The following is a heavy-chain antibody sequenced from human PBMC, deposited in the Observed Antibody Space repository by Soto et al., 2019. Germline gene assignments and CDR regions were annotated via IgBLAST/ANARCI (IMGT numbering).Heavy chain of an antibody. V-gene: IGHV5-10-1*01. CDR1: GYSFAGYW. D-gene: IGHD5-18*01. CDR2: IDPSDSQT. J-gene: IGHJ4*02. Sequence: GESLKISCKGSGYSFAGYWITWVRQKPGKGLEWMGRIDPSDSQTYYSPSFRGHVTISVTKSTTTVFLQWSSLRASDTAMYYCARQIYDTDTGPNFQYYFDSWGQGTPVTVSS. CDR3: ARQIYDTDTGPNFQYYFDS.